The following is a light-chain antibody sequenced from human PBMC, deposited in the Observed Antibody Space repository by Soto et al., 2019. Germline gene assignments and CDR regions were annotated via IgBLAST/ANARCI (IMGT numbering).Light chain of an antibody. CDR3: TQYSNWQLP. V-gene: IGKV3-15*01. CDR1: QSVRSSF. J-gene: IGKJ4*01. Sequence: EIVMTQSPATLSVSPGERATLSCRASQSVRSSFLAWYQQKPGQAPSLLIYGASTRATGIPARFSGSGSGKEFTLTINSLQSEDFAVYYSTQYSNWQLPFGLGTEVDIX. CDR2: GAS.